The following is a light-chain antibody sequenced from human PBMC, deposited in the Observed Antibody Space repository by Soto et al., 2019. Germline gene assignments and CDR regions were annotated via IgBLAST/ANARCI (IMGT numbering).Light chain of an antibody. Sequence: QSALTQPASVSGSPGQSITISCTGTSSDVGGYNYVSWYQQHPGKAPKLMIYEVSNRPSGASNRFSGSKSGNTASLTISGLQDEDEPDYYCSSYTSSRTPYVFGTGTKVTVL. J-gene: IGLJ1*01. CDR3: SSYTSSRTPYV. CDR2: EVS. CDR1: SSDVGGYNY. V-gene: IGLV2-14*01.